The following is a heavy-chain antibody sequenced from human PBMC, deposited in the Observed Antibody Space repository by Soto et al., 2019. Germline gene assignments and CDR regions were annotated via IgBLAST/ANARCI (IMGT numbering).Heavy chain of an antibody. V-gene: IGHV3-53*01. Sequence: GGSLKLSFADSGFPFSSHYMGSVPPAPGKGLERVTVIYSGGSIYYADSVKGRFTISRDNSMNTLYLQMNSLRAEYTAVFYFARETVGYCISTSCYDYYGMDVWGQGT. CDR3: ARETVGYCISTSCYDYYGMDV. J-gene: IGHJ6*02. D-gene: IGHD2-2*01. CDR1: GFPFSSHY. CDR2: IYSGGSI.